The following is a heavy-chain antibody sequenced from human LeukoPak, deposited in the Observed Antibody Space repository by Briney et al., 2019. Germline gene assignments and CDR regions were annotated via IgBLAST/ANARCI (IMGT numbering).Heavy chain of an antibody. CDR3: ARLWADTAY. CDR2: ISGTSGAT. V-gene: IGHV1-18*01. Sequence: GASVTVCCQASGYTLTNYSITWVRQAPAQGRGWMGWISGTSGATNYAEKFKGRITMTTDSSTSTAYMDLRSLTPDDTGLYYCARLWADTAYWGQGTLVTVSS. CDR1: GYTLTNYS. D-gene: IGHD1-26*01. J-gene: IGHJ4*02.